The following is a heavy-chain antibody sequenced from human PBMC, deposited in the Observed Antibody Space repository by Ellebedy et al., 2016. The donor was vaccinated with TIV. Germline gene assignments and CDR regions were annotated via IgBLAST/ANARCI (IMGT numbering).Heavy chain of an antibody. CDR1: GGSLSGYS. V-gene: IGHV4-34*01. Sequence: MPSETLSLTCAVYGGSLSGYSWSWIRQTPGKGLEWIGEIHHTGISNYSPSLKSRATISGDTSKNQFSLKLSSVTAADTAVYYCTRHYYDPDVWGQGTTVTVS. CDR3: TRHYYDPDV. CDR2: IHHTGIS. J-gene: IGHJ6*02. D-gene: IGHD3-22*01.